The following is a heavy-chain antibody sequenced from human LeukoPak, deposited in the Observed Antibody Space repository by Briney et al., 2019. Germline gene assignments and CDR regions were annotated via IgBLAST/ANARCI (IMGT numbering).Heavy chain of an antibody. CDR2: IKHDGSEK. CDR1: GFPFSSYW. CDR3: ATDRGWRTSGYYLYYFEY. J-gene: IGHJ4*02. V-gene: IGHV3-7*01. Sequence: GGSLRLSCVASGFPFSSYWMTWVRQAPGKGLEWVASIKHDGSEKYYVDSVRGRFTISRDNTKNLLYLQMSSLRAEDTAVYYCATDRGWRTSGYYLYYFEYWGQGTLVTFSS. D-gene: IGHD3-3*01.